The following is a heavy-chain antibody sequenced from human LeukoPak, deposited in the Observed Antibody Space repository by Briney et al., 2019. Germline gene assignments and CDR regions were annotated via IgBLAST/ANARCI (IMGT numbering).Heavy chain of an antibody. V-gene: IGHV1-69*02. Sequence: VASLRVSCAASGGTFSSYTISWVRQAPGQGLEWMGRIIPILGIANYAQKFQGRVTITADKSTSTAYMELSSLRSEDTAVYYCASGTGGMVYDYWGQGTLVTVSS. J-gene: IGHJ4*02. D-gene: IGHD3/OR15-3a*01. CDR3: ASGTGGMVYDY. CDR2: IIPILGIA. CDR1: GGTFSSYT.